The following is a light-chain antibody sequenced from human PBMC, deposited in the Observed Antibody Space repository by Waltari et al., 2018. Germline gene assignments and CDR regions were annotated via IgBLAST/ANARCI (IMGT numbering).Light chain of an antibody. J-gene: IGLJ3*02. V-gene: IGLV3-21*02. CDR2: HDT. CDR3: QVWDTGHDYVV. CDR1: NIDSRR. Sequence: SYVLPQPPSVSVAPGQTATITCPGDNIDSRRVHWYQQKPGRAPVLVIYHDTGRPAGIPQRFSGVHSWNTVTLTITRVEAGDEADYFCQVWDTGHDYVVFGGGTKLTVL.